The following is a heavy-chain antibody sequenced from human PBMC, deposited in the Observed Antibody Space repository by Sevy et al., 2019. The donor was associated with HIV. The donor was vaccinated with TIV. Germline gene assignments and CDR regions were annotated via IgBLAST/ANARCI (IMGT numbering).Heavy chain of an antibody. V-gene: IGHV3-21*01. CDR3: AGGYCTGGVCSYIGGDFDY. J-gene: IGHJ4*02. CDR1: GFTFSSYS. CDR2: ISSSSSYI. Sequence: GGSLRLSCAASGFTFSSYSMNWVRQAPGKGLEWVSSISSSSSYIDYADSVKGRLTIAGDNAKNSLYLQMNSLGAEDTALYYCAGGYCTGGVCSYIGGDFDYWGQGTLVTVSS. D-gene: IGHD2-8*02.